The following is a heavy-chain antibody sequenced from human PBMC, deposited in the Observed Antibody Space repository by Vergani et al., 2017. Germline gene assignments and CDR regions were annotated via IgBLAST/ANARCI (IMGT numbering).Heavy chain of an antibody. Sequence: QVQLVQSGAEVKKPGASVKVSCKASGYTFTSYAMHWVRQAPGQRLEWMGWINAGNGNTKYSQKFQGRVTITRDTSASTAYMELSSLRSEDTAVYYCARGQLVPGYYYYMDVWGKGTTVTVSS. CDR2: INAGNGNT. J-gene: IGHJ6*03. CDR3: ARGQLVPGYYYYMDV. D-gene: IGHD6-13*01. V-gene: IGHV1-3*01. CDR1: GYTFTSYA.